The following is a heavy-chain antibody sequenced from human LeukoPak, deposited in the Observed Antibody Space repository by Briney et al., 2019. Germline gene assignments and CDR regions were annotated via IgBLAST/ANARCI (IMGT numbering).Heavy chain of an antibody. CDR2: ISYDGSNK. CDR3: ARVGSYSYFDY. CDR1: GFTFSSYA. V-gene: IGHV3-30*04. Sequence: GGSLRLSCAASGFTFSSYAMHWVRRAPGKGLEWVAVISYDGSNKYYADSVKGRFTISRDNSKNTLYLQMNSLRAEDTAVYYCARVGSYSYFDYWGQGTLVTVSS. J-gene: IGHJ4*02. D-gene: IGHD1-26*01.